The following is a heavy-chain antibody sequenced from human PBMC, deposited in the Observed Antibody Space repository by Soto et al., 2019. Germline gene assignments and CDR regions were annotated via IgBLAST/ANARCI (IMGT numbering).Heavy chain of an antibody. J-gene: IGHJ4*02. V-gene: IGHV3-33*01. CDR2: IWHDESNK. CDR1: GFTFTNYG. Sequence: VGSLRLSCVASGFTFTNYGMHWVRQAPGKGLEWVAVIWHDESNKFYGEAVKGRFTISRDISKNTVYLQMDSLRAEDTAVYFCARFSTTWDFDYWGQGTLVTVSS. CDR3: ARFSTTWDFDY. D-gene: IGHD6-13*01.